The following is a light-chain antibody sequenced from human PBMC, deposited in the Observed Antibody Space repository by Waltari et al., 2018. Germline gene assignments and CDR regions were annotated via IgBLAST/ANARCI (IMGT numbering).Light chain of an antibody. CDR2: AAS. Sequence: SCRASQSISKYLVWYQQRPGHAPRLLSYAASTRAPGVPDRFSGSGYGTDFTLTISRLEPEDFAVYYCQNHERLPATFGQGTKVEIK. CDR3: QNHERLPAT. CDR1: QSISKY. V-gene: IGKV3-11*01. J-gene: IGKJ1*01.